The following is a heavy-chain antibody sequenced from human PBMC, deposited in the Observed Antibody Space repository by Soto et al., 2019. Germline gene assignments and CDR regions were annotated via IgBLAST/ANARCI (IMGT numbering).Heavy chain of an antibody. CDR2: IYWDDDK. CDR1: GFSLSTSGAG. CDR3: THRPPRGDGRYY. Sequence: QITLKESGPTLVKPTQTLTLTCTFSGFSLSTSGAGVGWIRQPPGKALEWLALIYWDDDKRYSPSLKSRLTIXKXXSKNQVVLTMTNMDPVDTATYDCTHRPPRGDGRYYWGQGTLVTVSS. V-gene: IGHV2-5*02. J-gene: IGHJ4*02. D-gene: IGHD1-26*01.